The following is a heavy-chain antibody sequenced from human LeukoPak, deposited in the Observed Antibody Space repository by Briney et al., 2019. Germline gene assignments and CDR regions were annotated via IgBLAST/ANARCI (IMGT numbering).Heavy chain of an antibody. Sequence: GGSLRLSCAASGFTFSSFAMSWVRQAPGKGLEWVSAMSGSGGMTYSADSVKGRFTMSRDNSKNTMYLQMNSLGAEDTAIYYCAKGPFFYYDSSGYNYFDFWGQGTLVTVSS. V-gene: IGHV3-23*01. D-gene: IGHD3-22*01. CDR2: MSGSGGMT. J-gene: IGHJ4*02. CDR3: AKGPFFYYDSSGYNYFDF. CDR1: GFTFSSFA.